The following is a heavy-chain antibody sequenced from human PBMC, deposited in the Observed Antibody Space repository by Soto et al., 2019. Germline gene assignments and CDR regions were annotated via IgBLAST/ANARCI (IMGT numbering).Heavy chain of an antibody. D-gene: IGHD3-10*01. CDR3: ARGGGFDSFDY. Sequence: PSDTLSLTCTASGASITYGAYSWSWIRQTPGKGLEWIGYINHLETTFYNPSFESRLTLSIDRTKNQFSLNLKSMSAADRAVYFCARGGGFDSFDYWGQGILVTVSS. J-gene: IGHJ4*02. CDR2: INHLETT. CDR1: GASITYGAYS. V-gene: IGHV4-30-2*01.